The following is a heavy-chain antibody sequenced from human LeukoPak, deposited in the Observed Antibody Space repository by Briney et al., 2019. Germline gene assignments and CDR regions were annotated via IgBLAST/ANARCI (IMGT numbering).Heavy chain of an antibody. D-gene: IGHD5-24*01. V-gene: IGHV4-38-2*02. J-gene: IGHJ4*02. Sequence: SETLSLTCTVSGYSISSGYYWGWIRQPPGKGLEWIGSIYHSGSTYYNPSLKSRVTISVDTSKNQFSLKLSSVTAADTAVYYCARGGDEGFDYWAREPWSPSPQ. CDR3: ARGGDEGFDY. CDR2: IYHSGST. CDR1: GYSISSGYY.